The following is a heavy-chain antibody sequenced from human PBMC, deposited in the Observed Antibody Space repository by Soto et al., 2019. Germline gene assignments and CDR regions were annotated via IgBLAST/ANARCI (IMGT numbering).Heavy chain of an antibody. V-gene: IGHV4-34*01. CDR1: GGSISGYS. Sequence: PSETLSLTCTVSGGSISGYSWTWIRQPPGKGLEWIGEIHHSGSTNYNPSLKSRVTISVDTSKNQFSLKLSSVTAADTAVYYCARERGYCSGGSCPVDYWGQGTLVTVSS. D-gene: IGHD2-15*01. CDR2: IHHSGST. CDR3: ARERGYCSGGSCPVDY. J-gene: IGHJ4*02.